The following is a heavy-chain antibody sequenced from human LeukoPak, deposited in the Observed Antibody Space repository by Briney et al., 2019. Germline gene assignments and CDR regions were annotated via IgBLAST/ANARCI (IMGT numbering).Heavy chain of an antibody. CDR1: GGAISSSSYY. CDR3: ARRKQRYGVDY. V-gene: IGHV4-39*07. D-gene: IGHD6-25*01. J-gene: IGHJ4*02. Sequence: PSETLSLTCTVSGGAISSSSYYWGWIRQPPGEGLEWIGSIYYSGSTYYNPSLKSRVTISVDTSKNQFSLKLSSVTAADTAVYYCARRKQRYGVDYWGQGTLVTVSS. CDR2: IYYSGST.